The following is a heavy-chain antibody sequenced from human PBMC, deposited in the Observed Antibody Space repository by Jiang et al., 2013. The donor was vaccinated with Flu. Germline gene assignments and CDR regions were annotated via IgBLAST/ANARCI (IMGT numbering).Heavy chain of an antibody. CDR2: ISYDGSNK. V-gene: IGHV3-30-3*01. D-gene: IGHD6-19*01. CDR3: ARVPQWTDAFDI. Sequence: VISYDGSNKYYADSVKGRFTISRDNSKNTLYLQMNSLRAGDTAVYYCARVPQWTDAFDIWGQGTMVTVSS. J-gene: IGHJ3*02.